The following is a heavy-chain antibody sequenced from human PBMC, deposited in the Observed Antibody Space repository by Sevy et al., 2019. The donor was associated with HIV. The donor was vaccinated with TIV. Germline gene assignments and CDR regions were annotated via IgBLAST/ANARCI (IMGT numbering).Heavy chain of an antibody. CDR1: GFILSNYA. CDR2: ISYDGINK. D-gene: IGHD1-26*01. V-gene: IGHV3-30-3*01. CDR3: ARDSNSGYYYYYAMDV. J-gene: IGHJ6*02. Sequence: GGSLRLSCAASGFILSNYAMHWVRQAPGKGLEWVAVISYDGINKYYADSVKGRFTISRDNSKNTLYVQMNSLRAEDTAVYYCARDSNSGYYYYYAMDVWGQGTTVTVSS.